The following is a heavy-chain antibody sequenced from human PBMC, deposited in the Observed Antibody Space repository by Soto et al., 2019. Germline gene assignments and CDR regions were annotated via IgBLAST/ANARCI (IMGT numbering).Heavy chain of an antibody. CDR3: ARVRTPFKYYFDY. CDR2: IKQDGSEK. J-gene: IGHJ4*02. CDR1: GFTFSSYW. V-gene: IGHV3-7*01. Sequence: EVQLVESGGGLVQPGGSLRLSCAASGFTFSSYWMSWVRQAPGKGLEGVANIKQDGSEKYYVDSVKGRFTISRDNAKNSLYLQMNSLRAEDTAVYYCARVRTPFKYYFDYWGQGTLVTVSP.